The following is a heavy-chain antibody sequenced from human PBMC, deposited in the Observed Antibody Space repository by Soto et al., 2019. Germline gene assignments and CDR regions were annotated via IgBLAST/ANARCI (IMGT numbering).Heavy chain of an antibody. J-gene: IGHJ4*02. Sequence: SETLSLTSTVSGGSISSNIYYWGWIRQPPGKGLEWIGSIYYSGSTYYNPSLKSRVTISVDTSKNQFSLKLSSVTAADTAVYYCAMWGTMVRGVIPYFDYWGQGTLVTV. CDR1: GGSISSNIYY. D-gene: IGHD3-10*01. CDR2: IYYSGST. CDR3: AMWGTMVRGVIPYFDY. V-gene: IGHV4-39*01.